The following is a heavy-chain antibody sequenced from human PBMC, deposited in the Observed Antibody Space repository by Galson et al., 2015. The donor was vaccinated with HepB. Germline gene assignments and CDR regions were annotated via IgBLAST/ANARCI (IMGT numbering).Heavy chain of an antibody. CDR3: AKERIVARRAPFAS. V-gene: IGHV3-30*18. CDR1: GFIFSSYG. Sequence: SLRLSCAASGFIFSSYGMHWVRQGPGKGLEWVALISDDGTKKYYADSVKGRFTMSRDNSKNTLYLQMNSLRAEDTALYYCAKERIVARRAPFASWGQGALVTVSS. D-gene: IGHD6-6*01. J-gene: IGHJ4*02. CDR2: ISDDGTKK.